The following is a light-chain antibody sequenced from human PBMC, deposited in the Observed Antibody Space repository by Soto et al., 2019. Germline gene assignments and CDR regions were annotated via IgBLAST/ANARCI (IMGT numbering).Light chain of an antibody. Sequence: QPVLTQSPSASASLGASVKLTCTLSSGHSSYAIAWHQQQPEKGPRYLMKLNSDGRHSKGDGIPDRFSGSSSGAERYLTISSLQSEDEADYYCQTWATDTHVVFGGGTKLTVL. CDR1: SGHSSYA. CDR3: QTWATDTHVV. V-gene: IGLV4-69*01. J-gene: IGLJ2*01. CDR2: LNSDGRH.